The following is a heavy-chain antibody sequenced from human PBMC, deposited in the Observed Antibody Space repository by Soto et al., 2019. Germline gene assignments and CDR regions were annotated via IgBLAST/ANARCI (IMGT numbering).Heavy chain of an antibody. J-gene: IGHJ4*02. Sequence: EVLLVESGGGLVQPGGSLKLSGAASGFVFKDSSIHWVRQASGKGLEWVGRIRDRAFSYATAYAASVKGRFTISRDDSTNTAYLQMNSLKTEDTAIYYCTRLISAAQDYWGQGTLVIVSS. D-gene: IGHD3-10*01. CDR1: GFVFKDSS. V-gene: IGHV3-73*01. CDR2: IRDRAFSYAT. CDR3: TRLISAAQDY.